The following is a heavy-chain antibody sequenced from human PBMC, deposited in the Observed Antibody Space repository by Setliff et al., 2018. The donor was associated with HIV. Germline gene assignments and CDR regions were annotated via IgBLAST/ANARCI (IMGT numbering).Heavy chain of an antibody. Sequence: SETLSLTCTVSGDSISTSSWNWIRQPPGKGLEWIGYIYTSGSTNYNPSLKSRATISADSSKHQFSLNLNSVTPADTAVYYCARRAVQDGSITSSNWFDPWGQGILVTVSS. CDR1: GDSISTSS. D-gene: IGHD2-2*01. CDR2: IYTSGST. J-gene: IGHJ5*02. CDR3: ARRAVQDGSITSSNWFDP. V-gene: IGHV4-4*09.